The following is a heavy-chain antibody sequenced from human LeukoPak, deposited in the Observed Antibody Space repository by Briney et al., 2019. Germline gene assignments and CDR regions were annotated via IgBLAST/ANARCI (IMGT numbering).Heavy chain of an antibody. CDR1: GFTFSSYS. Sequence: PGGSLRLSCAASGFTFSSYSMNWVRQAPGKGLEWVSSISSSSYIYYADSVKGRFTISRDNAKNSLYLQMNSLRAEDTAVYYCARALGYGDVDAFDIWGQGTMVTVSS. CDR2: ISSSSYI. J-gene: IGHJ3*02. CDR3: ARALGYGDVDAFDI. D-gene: IGHD4-17*01. V-gene: IGHV3-21*01.